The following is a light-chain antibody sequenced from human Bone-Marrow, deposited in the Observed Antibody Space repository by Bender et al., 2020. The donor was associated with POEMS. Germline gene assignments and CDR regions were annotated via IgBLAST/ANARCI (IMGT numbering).Light chain of an antibody. J-gene: IGLJ3*02. CDR1: TSDVGGYNY. Sequence: QSALTQPRSVSGSSGQSVTISCTGTTSDVGGYNYVSWFQKHAGKAPKLMIYDVTKRPSGVPDRFSGSKSDNTASLTISGLQAEDEADYYCCSYAGTYTWVFGGGTKLTVL. CDR3: CSYAGTYTWV. CDR2: DVT. V-gene: IGLV2-11*01.